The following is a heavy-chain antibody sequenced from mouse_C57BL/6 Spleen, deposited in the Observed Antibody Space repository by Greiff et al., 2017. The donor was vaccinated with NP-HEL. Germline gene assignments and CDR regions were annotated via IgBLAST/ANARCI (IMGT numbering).Heavy chain of an antibody. Sequence: VQLQQSGAELAKPGASVKLSCKASGYTFTSYWMHWVKQRPGQGLEWIGYINPSSGYTKYNQKFKDKATLTADKSSSTAYMQLSSLTYEDSAVYYCGVYGNYEDWYFDVWGTGTTVTVSS. CDR1: GYTFTSYW. CDR2: INPSSGYT. D-gene: IGHD2-1*01. J-gene: IGHJ1*03. CDR3: GVYGNYEDWYFDV. V-gene: IGHV1-7*01.